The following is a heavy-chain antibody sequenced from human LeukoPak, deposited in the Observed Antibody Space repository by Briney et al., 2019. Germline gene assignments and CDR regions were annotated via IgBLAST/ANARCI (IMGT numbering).Heavy chain of an antibody. CDR3: ARVNCTNGVCYNSRGWFDP. CDR1: GYSISSGHY. D-gene: IGHD2-8*01. V-gene: IGHV4-38-2*02. Sequence: SETLSLTCTVSGYSISSGHYWGWIRHPPGKGLEWIGNIYHSGSTYYNPSLKSRVTISVDTSKNQFSLRLSSVTAADTAMYYCARVNCTNGVCYNSRGWFDPWGQGTLVTVSS. J-gene: IGHJ5*02. CDR2: IYHSGST.